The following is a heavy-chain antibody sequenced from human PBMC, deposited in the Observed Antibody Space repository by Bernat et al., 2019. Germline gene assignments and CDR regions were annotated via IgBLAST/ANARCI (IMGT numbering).Heavy chain of an antibody. V-gene: IGHV4-34*01. D-gene: IGHD1-26*01. CDR3: ARVSSGCYD. J-gene: IGHJ4*02. Sequence: QVQLQQWGAGLLKPSETLSLTCAVYGGSFSGYYRSWIRQPPGKGLEWIGEINHSGSTNYNPSLKSRVTISVDTSKNQFSLTLSSVAAADTAVYYCARVSSGCYDWGQGTLVTVSS. CDR1: GGSFSGYY. CDR2: INHSGST.